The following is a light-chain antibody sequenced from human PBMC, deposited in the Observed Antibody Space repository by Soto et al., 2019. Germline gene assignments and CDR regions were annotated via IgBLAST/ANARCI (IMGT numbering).Light chain of an antibody. CDR1: QNINNW. Sequence: DIQMTQSPSTLSASIGDRVTITCRASQNINNWIAWYQQKPGKAPKFLIYDASTLESGVPSRFSGSGSGTEFTLTISSLQPEDFATYYCLQHNSYPITFGQGTRLEIK. V-gene: IGKV1-5*01. J-gene: IGKJ5*01. CDR2: DAS. CDR3: LQHNSYPIT.